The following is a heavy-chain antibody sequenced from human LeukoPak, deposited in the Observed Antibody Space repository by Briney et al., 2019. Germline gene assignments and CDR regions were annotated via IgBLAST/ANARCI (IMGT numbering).Heavy chain of an antibody. CDR2: IYHSGST. V-gene: IGHV4-30-2*01. D-gene: IGHD2-15*01. Sequence: SQTLSLICTVSGGSISSDGYYWSWIRQPPGKGLEWIGYIYHSGSTYYNPSLKSRVTISVDRSKNQFSLKLSSVTAADTAVYYCAAGGRYCSGGSCYKLYYFDYWGQGTLVTISS. CDR3: AAGGRYCSGGSCYKLYYFDY. J-gene: IGHJ4*02. CDR1: GGSISSDGYY.